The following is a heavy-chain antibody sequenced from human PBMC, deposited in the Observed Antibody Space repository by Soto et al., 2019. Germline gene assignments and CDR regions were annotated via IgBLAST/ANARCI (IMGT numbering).Heavy chain of an antibody. CDR2: ISWNSGSI. CDR1: GFTFDDYA. D-gene: IGHD5-12*01. V-gene: IGHV3-9*01. J-gene: IGHJ4*02. CDR3: AKDFQARRGYSGYDYYFDY. Sequence: EVQLVESGGGLVQPGRSLRLSCAASGFTFDDYAMHWVRQAPGKGLEWVSGISWNSGSIGYADSVKGRFTISRDNAKNSLYLQMNSLRAEYTALYYCAKDFQARRGYSGYDYYFDYWGQGTLVTVSS.